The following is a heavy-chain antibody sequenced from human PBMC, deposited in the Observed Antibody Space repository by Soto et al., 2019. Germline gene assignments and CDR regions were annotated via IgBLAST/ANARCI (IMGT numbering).Heavy chain of an antibody. CDR2: INAGNGNT. V-gene: IGHV1-3*01. CDR1: GYTFTSYA. Sequence: GASVKVSCKASGYTFTSYAMHWVRQAPGQRLEWMGWINAGNGNTKYSQKFQGRVTITRDTSASTAYMELSSLRSEDTAVYYCAREGSQQQIDASDIWGQGTMVTVSS. J-gene: IGHJ3*02. D-gene: IGHD6-13*01. CDR3: AREGSQQQIDASDI.